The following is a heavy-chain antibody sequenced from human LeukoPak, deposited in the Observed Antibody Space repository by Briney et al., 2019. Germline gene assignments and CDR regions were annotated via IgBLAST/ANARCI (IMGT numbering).Heavy chain of an antibody. J-gene: IGHJ6*02. CDR3: GRAMHV. CDR2: ISGSGGST. CDR1: GFTFSSYA. V-gene: IGHV3-23*01. Sequence: GGSLRLSCAASGFTFSSYAMGWVRQAPGKGLEWVSAISGSGGSTYYADSVKGRFTISRDNAENSLYLQMSSLRAEDTAVYYCGRAMHVWGQGTTVTVSS.